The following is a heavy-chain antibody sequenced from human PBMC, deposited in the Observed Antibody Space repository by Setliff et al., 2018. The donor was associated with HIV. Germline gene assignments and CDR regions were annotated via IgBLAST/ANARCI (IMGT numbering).Heavy chain of an antibody. J-gene: IGHJ6*03. CDR2: IHNSGST. CDR1: GGSISSDS. CDR3: VRHTRDTSLAHYYYYIDV. D-gene: IGHD3-3*01. Sequence: SETLSLTCTVSGGSISSDSWSWIRQPPGKGLEWIGNIHNSGSTNYNPSLKSRITVSVDTSKNQFSLTVNSVTAPDTAVYYCVRHTRDTSLAHYYYYIDVWGKGTTVTVSS. V-gene: IGHV4-59*08.